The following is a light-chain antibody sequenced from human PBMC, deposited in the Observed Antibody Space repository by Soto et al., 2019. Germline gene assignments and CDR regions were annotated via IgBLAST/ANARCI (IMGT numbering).Light chain of an antibody. CDR2: EVS. CDR3: SSYAGSNIV. J-gene: IGLJ2*01. CDR1: SSDVGSYNL. V-gene: IGLV2-14*02. Sequence: QSALTQPASVSGSPGQSITISCTGTSSDVGSYNLVSWYQQHPGKAPKLMIYEVSKRPSGVPDRFSGSKSDNTASLTVSGLQAEDEADYYCSSYAGSNIVFGGGTQLTVL.